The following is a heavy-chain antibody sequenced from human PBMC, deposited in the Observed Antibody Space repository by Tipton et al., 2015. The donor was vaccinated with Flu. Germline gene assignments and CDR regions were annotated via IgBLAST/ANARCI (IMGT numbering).Heavy chain of an antibody. J-gene: IGHJ4*02. CDR1: GGSVNGYF. CDR3: ARLSFYDVDLKNFYFED. D-gene: IGHD3-10*02. V-gene: IGHV4-59*04. CDR2: LSYSGNT. Sequence: TLSLTCSVSGGSVNGYFWSWIRQPPGKGLKWIGGLSYSGNTYYNPSLKSRVVISMDTSKNQFSLKLTSATAADTAIYYCARLSFYDVDLKNFYFEDWGQGTLVTVSS.